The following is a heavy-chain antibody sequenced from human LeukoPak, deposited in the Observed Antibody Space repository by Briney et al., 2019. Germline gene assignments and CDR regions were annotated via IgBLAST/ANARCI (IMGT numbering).Heavy chain of an antibody. CDR3: AKDTPLCYFDY. V-gene: IGHV3-30-3*02. CDR2: ISYDGSNK. Sequence: GGSLRLSCAASGFTFSSYAMHWVRQAPGKGLERVAVISYDGSNKYYADSVKGRFTISRDNSKNTLYLQMNSLRADDTAVYYCAKDTPLCYFDYWGQGTLVTVSS. J-gene: IGHJ4*02. D-gene: IGHD3-16*01. CDR1: GFTFSSYA.